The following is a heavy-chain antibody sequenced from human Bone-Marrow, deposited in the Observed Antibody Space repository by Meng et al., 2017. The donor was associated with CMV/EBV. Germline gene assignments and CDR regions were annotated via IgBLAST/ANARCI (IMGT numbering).Heavy chain of an antibody. CDR2: INPNSGGT. J-gene: IGHJ6*02. V-gene: IGHV1-2*02. CDR1: GYTFTGYY. Sequence: APVKVSCKASGYTFTGYYMHWVRQAPGQGLEWMGWINPNSGGTNYAQKFQGRVTMTRDTSISTAYMELSRLRSDDTAVYYCARDRKVVVALTPTLRRYGMDVWGQGTTVTVSS. D-gene: IGHD2-15*01. CDR3: ARDRKVVVALTPTLRRYGMDV.